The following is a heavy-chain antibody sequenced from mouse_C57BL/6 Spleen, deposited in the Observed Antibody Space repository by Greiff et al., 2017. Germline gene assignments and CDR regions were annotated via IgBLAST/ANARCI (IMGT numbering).Heavy chain of an antibody. D-gene: IGHD2-5*01. Sequence: QVQLQQSGPELVKPGASVKISCKASGYAFSSSWMNWVKQRPGKGLEWIGRIYPGDGDTNYNGKFKGKATLTADKSSSTAYMQLSSLTSEDSAVYFCARGGPYYSNAMDYWGQGTSVTVSS. J-gene: IGHJ4*01. CDR3: ARGGPYYSNAMDY. V-gene: IGHV1-82*01. CDR1: GYAFSSSW. CDR2: IYPGDGDT.